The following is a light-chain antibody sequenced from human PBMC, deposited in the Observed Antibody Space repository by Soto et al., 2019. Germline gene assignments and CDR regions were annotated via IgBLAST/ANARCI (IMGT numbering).Light chain of an antibody. Sequence: DILMTQSPDSLALSMDGMPTINWNPTQSVLYSSNNKNYLAWYQQKPGQPPKLLIYWASTRESGVPDRFSGSGSGTDFTLTISSLQAEDVAVYYCQQYYSTPITFGQGTRVEI. V-gene: IGKV4-1*01. J-gene: IGKJ5*01. CDR1: QSVLYSSNNKNY. CDR3: QQYYSTPIT. CDR2: WAS.